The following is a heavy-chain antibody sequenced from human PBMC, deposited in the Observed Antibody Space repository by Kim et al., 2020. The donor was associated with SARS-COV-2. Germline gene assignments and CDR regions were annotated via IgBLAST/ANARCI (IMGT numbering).Heavy chain of an antibody. CDR2: INHSGST. CDR1: GGSFSGYY. Sequence: SETLSLTCAVYGGSFSGYYWSWIRQPPGKGLEWIGEINHSGSTNYNPSLKSRVTISVDTSKNQFSLKLSSVTAADTAVYYCATPGGYSAAAGPWGFDYWGQGTLVTVSS. CDR3: ATPGGYSAAAGPWGFDY. V-gene: IGHV4-34*01. J-gene: IGHJ4*02. D-gene: IGHD6-13*01.